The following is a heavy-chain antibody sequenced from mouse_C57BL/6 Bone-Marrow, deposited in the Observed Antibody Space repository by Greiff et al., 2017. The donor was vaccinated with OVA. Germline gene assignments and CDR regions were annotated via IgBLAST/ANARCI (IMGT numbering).Heavy chain of an antibody. V-gene: IGHV7-1*01. CDR1: GFTFSDFY. CDR2: SRNKANDYTT. CDR3: AGAPYYGSSYWYFDV. Sequence: EVKLVESGGGLVQSGRSLRLSCATSGFTFSDFYMEWVRQAPGKGLEWIAASRNKANDYTTEYSASVKGRFIVSRDTSQSILYLQMNALRAEDTAIYYCAGAPYYGSSYWYFDVWGTGTTVTVSS. J-gene: IGHJ1*03. D-gene: IGHD1-1*01.